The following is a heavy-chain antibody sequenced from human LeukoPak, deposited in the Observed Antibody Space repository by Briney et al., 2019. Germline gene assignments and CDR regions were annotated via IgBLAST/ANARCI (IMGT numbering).Heavy chain of an antibody. Sequence: ASVKVSCKVSGYILTELSMHWVRQAPGKGLEWMGGFDTEDGETIYAQKFQGRVIMTEDTSTDTAYMELSGLRSEDTAVYYCARDSAVAAPGEYYYYGMDVWGQGTTVTVSS. CDR1: GYILTELS. CDR3: ARDSAVAAPGEYYYYGMDV. CDR2: FDTEDGET. V-gene: IGHV1-24*01. J-gene: IGHJ6*02. D-gene: IGHD6-19*01.